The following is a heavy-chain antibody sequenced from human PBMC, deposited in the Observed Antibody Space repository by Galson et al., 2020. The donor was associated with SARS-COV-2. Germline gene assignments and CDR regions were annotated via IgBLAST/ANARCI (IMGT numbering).Heavy chain of an antibody. V-gene: IGHV4-4*02. J-gene: IGHJ1*01. D-gene: IGHD6-13*01. CDR1: GGSISSSNW. CDR3: ARDSSSWSPFLQH. CDR2: IYHSGGA. Sequence: SQTLSLPCAVSGGSISSSNWYTWVRQSPGKGLEWIGEIYHSGGASYNPSLKSRVTMSVDTSKNQISLKLTSVTAADTAVYFCARDSSSWSPFLQHWGQGTLVTVSS.